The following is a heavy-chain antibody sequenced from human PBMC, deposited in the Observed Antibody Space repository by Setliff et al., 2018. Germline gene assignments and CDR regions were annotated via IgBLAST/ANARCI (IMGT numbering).Heavy chain of an antibody. J-gene: IGHJ4*01. D-gene: IGHD3-3*01. V-gene: IGHV4-39*07. CDR2: VYFSGYT. CDR1: GGSISSSSYY. Sequence: SETLSLTCTVSGGSISSSSYYWGWIRQPPGKGLEWLGSVYFSGYTYYNPSLSGRVTISIDTSKNQFSLTLSSVTAADTAVYYCRFWSGYYKNDYWGQGTLVTVSS. CDR3: RFWSGYYKNDY.